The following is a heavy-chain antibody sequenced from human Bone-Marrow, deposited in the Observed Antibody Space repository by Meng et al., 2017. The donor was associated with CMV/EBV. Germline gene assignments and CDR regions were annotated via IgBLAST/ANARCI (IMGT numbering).Heavy chain of an antibody. CDR2: IWYDGSNK. Sequence: GESLKISCAASGFTFSSYGMHWVRQAPGKGLEWVAVIWYDGSNKYYADSVKGRFTISRDNSKNTLYLQMNSLRAEDTAVYYCAKDFNTGGWFGELSPSYYYGMDVWGQRTTVTVSS. CDR3: AKDFNTGGWFGELSPSYYYGMDV. J-gene: IGHJ6*02. D-gene: IGHD3-10*01. V-gene: IGHV3-33*06. CDR1: GFTFSSYG.